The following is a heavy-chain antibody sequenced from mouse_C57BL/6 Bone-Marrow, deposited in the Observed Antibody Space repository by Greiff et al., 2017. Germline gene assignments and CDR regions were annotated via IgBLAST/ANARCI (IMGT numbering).Heavy chain of an antibody. D-gene: IGHD1-1*01. CDR1: GYTFTSYG. CDR2: IYPRSGNT. V-gene: IGHV1-81*01. CDR3: ARGGTTVVVPFDY. J-gene: IGHJ2*01. Sequence: QVQLKQSGAELARPGASVKLSCKASGYTFTSYGISWVKQRTGQGLEWIGEIYPRSGNTYYNEKFKGKATLTADKSSSTAYMELRSLTSEDSAVYFCARGGTTVVVPFDYWGQGTTLTVSS.